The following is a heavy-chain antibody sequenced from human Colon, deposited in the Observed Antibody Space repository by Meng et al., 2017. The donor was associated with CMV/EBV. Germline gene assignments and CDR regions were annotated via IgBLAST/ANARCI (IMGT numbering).Heavy chain of an antibody. D-gene: IGHD1-14*01. V-gene: IGHV3-20*04. CDR2: IDWSGRST. J-gene: IGHJ6*02. Sequence: GESLKISCAGSGFNFDDYGMNWVRQAPGKGLEWVAGIDWSGRSTVYADSMKGRFTISRDNTKNSLYLQLDSLRAEDTALYYCTANRGAHYYYYAMDVWGQGTTVTVSS. CDR1: GFNFDDYG. CDR3: TANRGAHYYYYAMDV.